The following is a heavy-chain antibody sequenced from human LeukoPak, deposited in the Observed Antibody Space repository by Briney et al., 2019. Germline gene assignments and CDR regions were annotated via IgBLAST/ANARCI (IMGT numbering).Heavy chain of an antibody. V-gene: IGHV3-30-3*01. CDR1: GFTFSSYA. CDR3: ARSPYYYDSSGLVDY. J-gene: IGHJ4*02. CDR2: ISYDGSNK. D-gene: IGHD3-22*01. Sequence: PGGSLRLSCAASGFTFSSYAMHWVRQAPGKGLEWVAVISYDGSNKYYADSVKGRFTISRGNSKNTLYLQMNSLRAEDTAVYYCARSPYYYDSSGLVDYWGQGTLVTVSS.